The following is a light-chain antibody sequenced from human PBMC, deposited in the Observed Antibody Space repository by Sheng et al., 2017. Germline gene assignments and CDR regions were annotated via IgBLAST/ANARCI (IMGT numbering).Light chain of an antibody. Sequence: ETELTQSPVTLSVSPGERATLSCRASQSVSNNLAWYQQQPGQAPRLLISGASTRATGIPARFSGSGSGTEFTLTISSLQSEDFAVYYCQQYNNWRTFGGGTKVEIK. CDR2: GAS. CDR1: QSVSNN. J-gene: IGKJ4*01. V-gene: IGKV3-15*01. CDR3: QQYNNWRT.